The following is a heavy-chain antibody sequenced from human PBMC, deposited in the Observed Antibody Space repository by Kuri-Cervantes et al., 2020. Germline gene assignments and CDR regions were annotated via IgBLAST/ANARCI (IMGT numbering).Heavy chain of an antibody. CDR2: IHDNGNN. CDR1: GASVSGGANH. CDR3: ANYLEGAGGTGY. V-gene: IGHV4-61*08. Sequence: SETLSLTCTVSGASVSGGANHWAWIRQPPGKGLEWIGQIHDNGNNNYNPALKSRVAISVDTSKNQFSLQLTSVTAADTALYWCANYLEGAGGTGYWGQGTLVTVSS. J-gene: IGHJ4*02. D-gene: IGHD2-8*02.